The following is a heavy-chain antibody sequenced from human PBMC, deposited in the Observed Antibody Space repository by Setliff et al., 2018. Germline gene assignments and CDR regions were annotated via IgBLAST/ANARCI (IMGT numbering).Heavy chain of an antibody. D-gene: IGHD3-10*01. CDR3: ARPRSGAFDI. CDR1: GYSFTNYW. J-gene: IGHJ3*02. CDR2: IYPGDSDT. V-gene: IGHV5-51*01. Sequence: GESLKISCKGSGYSFTNYWIGWVRQMPGKGLEWMGIIYPGDSDTRYSPSFQGQVTISADTSSSTAFLQWSSLEASDTAMYYCARPRSGAFDIWGQGTMVTVSS.